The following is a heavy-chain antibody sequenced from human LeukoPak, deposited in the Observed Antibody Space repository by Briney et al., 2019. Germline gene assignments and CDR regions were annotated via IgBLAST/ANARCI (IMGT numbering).Heavy chain of an antibody. CDR2: ISGSGGST. CDR1: GFTFTSFA. CDR3: ARVSSSSWYEEIDY. D-gene: IGHD6-13*01. V-gene: IGHV3-23*01. Sequence: PGGSLRLSCAASGFTFTSFAMAWVRQAPGKGLDWVSGISGSGGSTHYADSVKGRFTISRDNSKNTLYLQMSSLRAEDTAVYFCARVSSSSWYEEIDYWGQGTLVTVSS. J-gene: IGHJ4*02.